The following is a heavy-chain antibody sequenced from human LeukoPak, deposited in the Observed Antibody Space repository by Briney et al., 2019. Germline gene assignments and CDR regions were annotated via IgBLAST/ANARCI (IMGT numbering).Heavy chain of an antibody. D-gene: IGHD5-24*01. V-gene: IGHV6-1*01. CDR3: ARGLGYKEDYYYYMDV. J-gene: IGHJ6*03. CDR1: GDSVSSNSAA. Sequence: SQTLSLTCAISGDSVSSNSAAWNWIRQSPSRGLEWLGRTYYWSKWYNDYAVSVKSRITINPDTSKNQFSLQLNSVTPEDTAVYYCARGLGYKEDYYYYMDVWGKGTTVTVSS. CDR2: TYYWSKWYN.